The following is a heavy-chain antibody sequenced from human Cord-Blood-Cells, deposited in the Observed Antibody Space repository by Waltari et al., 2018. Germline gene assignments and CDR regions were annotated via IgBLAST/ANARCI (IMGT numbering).Heavy chain of an antibody. D-gene: IGHD3-10*01. CDR1: GFTVSSTH. CDR2: IYSGGST. Sequence: EVQLVESGGGLVQPGGSLRLSCAASGFTVSSTHMSGVRQAPGKGLEWVSVIYSGGSTYYADSVKGRFTISRHNSKNTLYLQMNSLRAEDTAVYYCARERGPRYFDLWGRGTLVTVSS. CDR3: ARERGPRYFDL. J-gene: IGHJ2*01. V-gene: IGHV3-53*04.